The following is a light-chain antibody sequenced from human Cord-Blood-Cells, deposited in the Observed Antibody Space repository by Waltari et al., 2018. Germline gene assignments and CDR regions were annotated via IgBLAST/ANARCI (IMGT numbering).Light chain of an antibody. Sequence: QSALAQPASVSGSPGQSIPISCTGPSSDVGGHNFLSWYQQNPGKAPKLMIYDVSNRPSGVSNRFSGSKSGNTASLTISGLQAEDEADYYCSSYTSSSTYVFGTGTKVTVL. CDR1: SSDVGGHNF. V-gene: IGLV2-14*01. CDR3: SSYTSSSTYV. J-gene: IGLJ1*01. CDR2: DVS.